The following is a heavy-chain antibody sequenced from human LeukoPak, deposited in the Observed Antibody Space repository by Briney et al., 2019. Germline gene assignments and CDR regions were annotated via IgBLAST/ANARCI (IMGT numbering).Heavy chain of an antibody. CDR3: ARTPLLYDVLTCYYPEPIDY. D-gene: IGHD3-9*01. Sequence: ASVKVSCKASGYSFIGYDLHWVRQAPGQGLEWRGWINAYNAYTNYAQKLQGRVTMTTDTYTSTAYMELRSLRSDDTAVYYCARTPLLYDVLTCYYPEPIDYWVQGTLVTVSS. CDR1: GYSFIGYD. J-gene: IGHJ4*02. V-gene: IGHV1-18*01. CDR2: INAYNAYT.